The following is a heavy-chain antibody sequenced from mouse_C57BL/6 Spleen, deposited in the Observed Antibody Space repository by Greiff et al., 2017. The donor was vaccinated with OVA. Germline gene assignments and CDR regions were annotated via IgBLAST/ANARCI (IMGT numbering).Heavy chain of an antibody. CDR1: GFTFSDYG. V-gene: IGHV5-17*01. CDR3: ASELTGEGYYAMDD. D-gene: IGHD4-1*01. Sequence: EVKLVESGGGLVKPGGSLKLSCAASGFTFSDYGMHWVRQAPEKGLEWVAYISSGSSTIYYADTVKGRFTISRDNAKNTLYQQMTSLRSEDTATDDCASELTGEGYYAMDDWGQGTAVTVSA. CDR2: ISSGSSTI. J-gene: IGHJ4*01.